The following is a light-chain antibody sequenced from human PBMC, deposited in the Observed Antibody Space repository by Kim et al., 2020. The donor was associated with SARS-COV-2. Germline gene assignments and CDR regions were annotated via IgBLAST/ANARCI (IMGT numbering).Light chain of an antibody. CDR1: KVGDKY. Sequence: SQGQRASSTCAGDKVGDKYDCRYKQETGQAPGVGIYEDSKRPSGIPEGFSGANAGNTGNLTISGTQAMDEADYYCQAWDSSTAGFGGGTQLTVL. CDR3: QAWDSSTAG. J-gene: IGLJ2*01. V-gene: IGLV3-1*01. CDR2: EDS.